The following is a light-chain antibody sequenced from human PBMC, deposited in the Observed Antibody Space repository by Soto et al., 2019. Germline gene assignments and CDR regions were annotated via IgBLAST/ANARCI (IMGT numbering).Light chain of an antibody. J-gene: IGKJ4*01. Sequence: DIVMTQSPDSLAVSLGERATINCKSSQSVLYSSDNKNYLAWYQQKPGQSPKLLFYWASNRESGVPARFSGSGSGTDFSLTISSLQAEDVAVYFCQQYYKTPLTFGGGTKVEIK. CDR1: QSVLYSSDNKNY. V-gene: IGKV4-1*01. CDR3: QQYYKTPLT. CDR2: WAS.